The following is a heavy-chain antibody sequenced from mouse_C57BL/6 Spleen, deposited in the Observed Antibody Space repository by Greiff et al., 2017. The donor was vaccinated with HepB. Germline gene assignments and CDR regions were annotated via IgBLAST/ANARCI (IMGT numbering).Heavy chain of an antibody. Sequence: EVQLMESEGGLVQPGSSMKLSCTASGFTFSDYYMAWVRQVPEKGLEWVANINYDGSSTYYLDSLKSRFIISRDNAKNILYLQMSSLKSEDTATYYCARVPPLRGYFDYWGQGTTLTVSS. J-gene: IGHJ2*01. CDR3: ARVPPLRGYFDY. CDR2: INYDGSST. CDR1: GFTFSDYY. D-gene: IGHD1-1*01. V-gene: IGHV5-16*01.